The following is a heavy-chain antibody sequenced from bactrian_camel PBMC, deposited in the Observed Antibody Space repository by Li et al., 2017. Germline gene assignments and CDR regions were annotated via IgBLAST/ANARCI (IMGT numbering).Heavy chain of an antibody. V-gene: IGHV3S1*01. J-gene: IGHJ4*01. CDR1: EYTTRPAC. CDR3: AAAKGLPDLLRGGYLSARSYNY. D-gene: IGHD3*01. CDR2: IFTVTGRT. Sequence: HVQLVESGGGSVQTGESLRLSCRLIEYTTRPACVAWFRQAPGKEREAVAVIFTVTGRTTHADSVTARFAISQDGAKNTLYLQMDSLKPEDTAMYYCAAAKGLPDLLRGGYLSARSYNYWGRGTQVTVS.